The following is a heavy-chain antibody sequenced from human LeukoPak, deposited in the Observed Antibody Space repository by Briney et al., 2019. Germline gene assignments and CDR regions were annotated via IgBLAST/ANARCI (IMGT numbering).Heavy chain of an antibody. J-gene: IGHJ6*03. CDR2: IYTSGST. Sequence: SQTLSLTCTVSGGSISSGSYYWSWIRQPAGKGLEWIGRIYTSGSTNYNPSLKSRVTMSVDTSKNQFSLRLSSVTAADTAVYYCARDDYNSGWYYGSYYYYYYMDVWGKGTTVTVSS. D-gene: IGHD6-19*01. V-gene: IGHV4-61*02. CDR3: ARDDYNSGWYYGSYYYYYYMDV. CDR1: GGSISSGSYY.